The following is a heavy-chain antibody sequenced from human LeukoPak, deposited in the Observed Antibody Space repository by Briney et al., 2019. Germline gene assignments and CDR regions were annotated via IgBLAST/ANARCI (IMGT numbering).Heavy chain of an antibody. CDR3: AREPSPPGVAGPEFDY. J-gene: IGHJ4*02. D-gene: IGHD6-19*01. CDR1: GFTFSSYA. CDR2: ISYDGSNK. V-gene: IGHV3-30-3*01. Sequence: PGGSLRLSCAASGFTFSSYATHWVRQAPGKGLEWVAVISYDGSNKYYADSVKGRFTISRDNSKNTLYLQMNSLRAEDTAVYYCAREPSPPGVAGPEFDYWGQGTLVTVSS.